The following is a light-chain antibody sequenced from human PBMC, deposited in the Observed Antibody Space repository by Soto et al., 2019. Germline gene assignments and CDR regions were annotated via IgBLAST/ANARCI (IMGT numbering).Light chain of an antibody. CDR1: TVPVTSDYY. CDR3: LIYYGAAVV. Sequence: QTVVTQEPSLTVSPGGTVTLTCTSYTVPVTSDYYPNWFQQKPGQAPRALIYGTSNKHSWTPARFSGSLLGGKAALTLSGVQPEAEADYYCLIYYGAAVVFGGGTKLTVL. CDR2: GTS. J-gene: IGLJ2*01. V-gene: IGLV7-43*01.